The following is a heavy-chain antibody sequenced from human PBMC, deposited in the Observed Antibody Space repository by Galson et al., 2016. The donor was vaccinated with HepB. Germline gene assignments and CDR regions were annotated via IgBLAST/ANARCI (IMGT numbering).Heavy chain of an antibody. D-gene: IGHD3-3*01. Sequence: SETLSLTCGVSGVSISSDNWWTWVRQPPGKGLQWIGEISHGGSTYYHPSLKSRVTISIDKSKNQFSLKLSSVTAADTAVYYCAVGAPNRMFGVIRAFDYWGQGRLVTVSS. CDR1: GVSISSDNW. J-gene: IGHJ4*02. V-gene: IGHV4-4*02. CDR3: AVGAPNRMFGVIRAFDY. CDR2: ISHGGST.